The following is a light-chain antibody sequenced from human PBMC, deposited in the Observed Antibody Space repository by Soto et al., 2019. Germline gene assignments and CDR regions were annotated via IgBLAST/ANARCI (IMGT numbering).Light chain of an antibody. CDR1: ETIRGL. V-gene: IGKV3-11*01. CDR2: DTS. J-gene: IGKJ5*01. Sequence: EMVTTRASTIGSASSGERAYLSVGASETIRGLLAWYQQRPGQPPRLLIYDTSSRATGIPARFSGSGSGTDFTFTICGLQPAGLGVYKCPQRHNWPITSGQGTRLEIK. CDR3: PQRHNWPIT.